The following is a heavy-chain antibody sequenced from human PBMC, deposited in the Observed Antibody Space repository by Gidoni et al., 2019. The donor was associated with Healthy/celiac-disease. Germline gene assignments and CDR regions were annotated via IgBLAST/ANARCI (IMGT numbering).Heavy chain of an antibody. CDR3: ARDRRVVVTAAYYYYYGMDV. CDR2: IYSGGST. CDR1: GFTVSRNY. Sequence: EVQLVESGGGLVQPGGSLRLSCAASGFTVSRNYMSWVRQAPGKGLEWVSVIYSGGSTYYADSVKGRFTISRHNSKNTLYLQMNSLRAEDTAVYYCARDRRVVVTAAYYYYYGMDVWGQGTTVTVSS. V-gene: IGHV3-53*04. D-gene: IGHD2-21*02. J-gene: IGHJ6*02.